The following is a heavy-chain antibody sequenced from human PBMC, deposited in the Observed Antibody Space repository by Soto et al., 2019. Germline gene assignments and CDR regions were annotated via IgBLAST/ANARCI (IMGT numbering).Heavy chain of an antibody. V-gene: IGHV4-31*03. CDR1: GGPISSGGFY. CDR3: GRIMTISGVVRYSMDV. D-gene: IGHD3-3*01. Sequence: QVQLQESGPGLVKPSQTLSLTCTVSGGPISSGGFYWSWIRQHPGKGLEWIAYIYYTGSTYYNPSLKSRLTMSVATSKNQFSRKLSSVTAADTAVYYCGRIMTISGVVRYSMDVWGKGPTVTVSS. CDR2: IYYTGST. J-gene: IGHJ6*03.